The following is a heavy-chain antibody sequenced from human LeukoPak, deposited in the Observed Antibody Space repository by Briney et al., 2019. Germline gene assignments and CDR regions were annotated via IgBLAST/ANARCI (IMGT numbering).Heavy chain of an antibody. D-gene: IGHD3-22*01. J-gene: IGHJ4*02. CDR2: ISYDGSNK. CDR1: GFTFSSYG. V-gene: IGHV3-30*18. CDR3: AKLLYDSSGSNFDY. Sequence: PGRSLRLSCAASGFTFSSYGKHWVRQAPGQGLEWVAVISYDGSNKYYADSVKGRFTISRDNSKNTLYLQMNSLRAEDTAVYYCAKLLYDSSGSNFDYWGQRTLVTVSS.